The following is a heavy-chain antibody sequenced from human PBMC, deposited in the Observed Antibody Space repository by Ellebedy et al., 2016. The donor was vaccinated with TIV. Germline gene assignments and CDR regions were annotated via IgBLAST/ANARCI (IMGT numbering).Heavy chain of an antibody. Sequence: GESLKISXAASGFTFSSYTMNWVRQAPGKGLEWVSSISYSSSYIYYADSVTGRFTISRDNAKNSLYLQMNSLRAEDTAVYYCARDGQDIDSGFDSWGQGTLVTVSS. CDR1: GFTFSSYT. CDR2: ISYSSSYI. D-gene: IGHD1-26*01. J-gene: IGHJ4*02. CDR3: ARDGQDIDSGFDS. V-gene: IGHV3-21*01.